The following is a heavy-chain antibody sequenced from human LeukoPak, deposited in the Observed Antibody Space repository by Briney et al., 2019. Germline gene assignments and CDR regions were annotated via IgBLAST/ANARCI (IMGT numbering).Heavy chain of an antibody. D-gene: IGHD1-1*01. J-gene: IGHJ3*02. CDR1: GCSISSYY. CDR2: IYSTGST. Sequence: PSETLSLTCTVSGCSISSYYWSWVRQPAGKGLEWIGRIYSTGSTNYNPSLKSRVTMSVDTSKNQFSLKLSSVTAADTAVYYCARVKNWNFDIWGQGTMVTVSS. V-gene: IGHV4-4*07. CDR3: ARVKNWNFDI.